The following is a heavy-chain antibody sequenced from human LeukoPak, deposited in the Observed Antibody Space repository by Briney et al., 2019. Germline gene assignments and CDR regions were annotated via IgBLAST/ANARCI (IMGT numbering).Heavy chain of an antibody. CDR1: GYTFTRYA. Sequence: KVSCKASGYTFTRYALHWVRQAPGQRLECMGWINGGNGNTKYSLKFQGRVTITRDTSASTAYMELSSLRSEDTAVYYCARGYYDILTGYSRTWFDPWGQGTLVTVSS. J-gene: IGHJ5*02. CDR3: ARGYYDILTGYSRTWFDP. D-gene: IGHD3-9*01. CDR2: INGGNGNT. V-gene: IGHV1-3*01.